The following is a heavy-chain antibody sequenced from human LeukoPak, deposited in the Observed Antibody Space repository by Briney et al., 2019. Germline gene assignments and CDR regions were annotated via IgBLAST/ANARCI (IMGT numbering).Heavy chain of an antibody. J-gene: IGHJ5*02. D-gene: IGHD6-19*01. Sequence: SETLSLTCTVSGYSISSGYYWGWIRQPPGKGLEWIGSIYYSGSTYYNPSLKSRVTISVDTSKNQFSLKLSSVTAADTAVYYCARVIAVAGLGWFDPWGQGTLVTVSS. CDR2: IYYSGST. V-gene: IGHV4-38-2*02. CDR3: ARVIAVAGLGWFDP. CDR1: GYSISSGYY.